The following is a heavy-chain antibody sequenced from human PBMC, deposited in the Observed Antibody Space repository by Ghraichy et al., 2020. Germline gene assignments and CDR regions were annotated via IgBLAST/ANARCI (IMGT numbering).Heavy chain of an antibody. J-gene: IGHJ4*02. Sequence: LSLTCAASGFTFNSFAMHWCRQAPGRGLEWVAIISYDGSSEYYADSVKGRFTISRDNSKNTVYLEMNSLRAEDTAVYYCARVVYGGTFDYWGQGTLVTVSS. V-gene: IGHV3-30*04. D-gene: IGHD4-23*01. CDR1: GFTFNSFA. CDR3: ARVVYGGTFDY. CDR2: ISYDGSSE.